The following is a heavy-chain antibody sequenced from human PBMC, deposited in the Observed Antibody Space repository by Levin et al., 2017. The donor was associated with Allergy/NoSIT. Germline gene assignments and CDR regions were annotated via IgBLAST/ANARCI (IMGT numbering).Heavy chain of an antibody. V-gene: IGHV4-39*07. CDR3: ARDHRSGYYPGFDY. J-gene: IGHJ4*02. Sequence: GSLRLSCTVSGGSISSSSYYWGWIRQPPGKGLEWIGSIYYSGSTYYNPSLKSRVTISVDTSKNQFSLKLSSVTAADTAVYYCARDHRSGYYPGFDYWGQGTLVTVSS. CDR1: GGSISSSSYY. D-gene: IGHD3-22*01. CDR2: IYYSGST.